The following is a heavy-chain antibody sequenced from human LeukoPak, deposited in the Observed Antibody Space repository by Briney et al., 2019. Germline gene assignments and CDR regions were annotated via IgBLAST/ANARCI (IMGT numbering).Heavy chain of an antibody. V-gene: IGHV3-74*01. CDR2: IASDGSST. Sequence: GGSLRLSCAASGFTFSSYWMNWVRQAPGKGLVWVSRIASDGSSTTFADSVKGRFSISRDNAKNTLYLQMNSLRVEDTAVYYCARGRPHGNDYWGQGTLVTVSS. J-gene: IGHJ4*02. CDR3: ARGRPHGNDY. CDR1: GFTFSSYW. D-gene: IGHD4-23*01.